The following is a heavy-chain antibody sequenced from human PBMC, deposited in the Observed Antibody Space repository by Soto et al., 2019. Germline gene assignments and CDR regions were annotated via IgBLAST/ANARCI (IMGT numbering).Heavy chain of an antibody. D-gene: IGHD1-26*01. J-gene: IGHJ6*03. CDR2: ISGSGGST. CDR1: GFTFSSYA. V-gene: IGHV3-23*01. CDR3: AKDSRGANYYYYYMDV. Sequence: GGSLRLSCAASGFTFSSYAMSWVRQAPGKGLEWVSAISGSGGSTYYADSVKGRFTISRDNSKNTLYLQMNSLRAEDTAVYYCAKDSRGANYYYYYMDVWGKGTTVTVSS.